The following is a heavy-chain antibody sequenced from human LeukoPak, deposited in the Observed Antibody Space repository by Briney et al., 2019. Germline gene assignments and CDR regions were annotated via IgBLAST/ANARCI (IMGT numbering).Heavy chain of an antibody. V-gene: IGHV4-4*07. J-gene: IGHJ5*02. CDR3: ARDKGYCSSTSCQNNWFDP. CDR2: IYTSGST. D-gene: IGHD2-2*01. CDR1: GGSISSYY. Sequence: PSETLSLTCTVSGGSISSYYWSWIRQPAGKGLEWIGRIYTSGSTNYNPSLKSRVTMSVDTSKNQFSLKLSFVTAADTAVYYCARDKGYCSSTSCQNNWFDPWGQGTLVTVSS.